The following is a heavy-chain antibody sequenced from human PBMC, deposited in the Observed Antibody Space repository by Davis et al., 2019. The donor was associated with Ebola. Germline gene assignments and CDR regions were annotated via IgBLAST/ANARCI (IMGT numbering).Heavy chain of an antibody. D-gene: IGHD3-3*01. V-gene: IGHV1-46*01. J-gene: IGHJ4*02. Sequence: ASVKVSCKASGYTFTSYYMHWVRQAPGQGLEWMGIINPSGGSTSYAQKFQGRVTMTTDTSTSTVYMELSSLRSEDTAVYYCARDPPPRGDDFWSGYFDYWGQGTLVTVSS. CDR3: ARDPPPRGDDFWSGYFDY. CDR1: GYTFTSYY. CDR2: INPSGGST.